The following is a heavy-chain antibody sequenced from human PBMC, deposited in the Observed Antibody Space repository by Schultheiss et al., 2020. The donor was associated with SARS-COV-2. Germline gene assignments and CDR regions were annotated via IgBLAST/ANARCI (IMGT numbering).Heavy chain of an antibody. CDR3: ARDPYSGYDSYYYYGMDV. D-gene: IGHD5-12*01. J-gene: IGHJ6*02. Sequence: ASVKVSCKASGGTFSSYAISWVRQAPGQGLEWMGWISAYHGNTNYAQKFQGRVTMTRDTSISTAYMELSRLRSDDTAVYYCARDPYSGYDSYYYYGMDVWGQGTTVTVSS. CDR2: ISAYHGNT. V-gene: IGHV1-18*01. CDR1: GGTFSSYA.